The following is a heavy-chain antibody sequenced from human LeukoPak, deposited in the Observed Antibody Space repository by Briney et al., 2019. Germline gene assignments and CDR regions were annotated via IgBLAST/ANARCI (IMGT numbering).Heavy chain of an antibody. Sequence: GASVKVSCKASGYTFIGYYMHWVRQAPGQGLEWMGRINPNSGTTNYAQKFKGRVTTTRGTSISTAYMEMHSLRADDTAVYYCARRYYYDSSAYTVDYWGQGTLVTVSS. CDR2: INPNSGTT. V-gene: IGHV1-2*06. D-gene: IGHD3-22*01. J-gene: IGHJ4*02. CDR3: ARRYYYDSSAYTVDY. CDR1: GYTFIGYY.